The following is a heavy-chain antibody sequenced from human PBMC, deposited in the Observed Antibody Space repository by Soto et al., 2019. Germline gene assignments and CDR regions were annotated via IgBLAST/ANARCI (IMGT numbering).Heavy chain of an antibody. V-gene: IGHV1-46*01. CDR2: INPSGGGT. J-gene: IGHJ6*02. D-gene: IGHD4-17*01. Sequence: QVHLVQSGAEVKKPGASVTFPCKASGYTFSNYYMHWVRQAPGQGLEWVGIINPSGGGTTYAQNFQGRVTMTRDTSTSTVYMELNSLRSEETAVYYCARGPKLTDFGDRGYYGMDVWGHGTTVTVSS. CDR1: GYTFSNYY. CDR3: ARGPKLTDFGDRGYYGMDV.